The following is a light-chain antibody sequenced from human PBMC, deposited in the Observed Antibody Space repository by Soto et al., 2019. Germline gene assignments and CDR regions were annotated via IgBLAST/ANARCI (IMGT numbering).Light chain of an antibody. CDR2: DTS. CDR1: QSVSRY. V-gene: IGKV3-11*01. J-gene: IGKJ4*01. Sequence: EIVLTQSPATLSLSPGERATLSCRASQSVSRYLAWYQQKPGQAPRLLIYDTSNRATGIPARFSGSGSGTDFTLTISSLEPEDFAVYYCQQRSNWPPFSFGGGTKV. CDR3: QQRSNWPPFS.